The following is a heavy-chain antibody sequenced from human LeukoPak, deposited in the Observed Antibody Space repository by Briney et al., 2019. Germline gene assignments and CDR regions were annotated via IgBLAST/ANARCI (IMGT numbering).Heavy chain of an antibody. D-gene: IGHD3-16*02. CDR1: GFTFSNYW. CDR2: SNTDGSSL. CDR3: ARDMGGIVGFYYFYMDV. V-gene: IGHV3-74*01. Sequence: PGGSLRLFCAASGFTFSNYWMHWVRQVPGGGLVWVSRSNTDGSSLDYADSVKGRFNISRDNAKNTLYLHMSSLRAEDSAVYYCARDMGGIVGFYYFYMDVWGKGTTVTVSS. J-gene: IGHJ6*03.